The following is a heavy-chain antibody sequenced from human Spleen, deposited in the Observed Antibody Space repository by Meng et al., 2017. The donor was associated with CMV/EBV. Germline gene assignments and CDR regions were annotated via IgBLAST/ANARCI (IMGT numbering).Heavy chain of an antibody. CDR3: AKDLGITIFGVVILDYGMDV. J-gene: IGHJ6*02. V-gene: IGHV3-23*01. CDR2: ISGRGGST. D-gene: IGHD3-3*01. Sequence: GESLKISCAASGFTFSSYAMSWVRQAPGKGLEWVSAISGRGGSTYYADSVKGRFTISRDNSKNTLYLQMNSLRAEDTAVYYCAKDLGITIFGVVILDYGMDVWGQGTTVTVSS. CDR1: GFTFSSYA.